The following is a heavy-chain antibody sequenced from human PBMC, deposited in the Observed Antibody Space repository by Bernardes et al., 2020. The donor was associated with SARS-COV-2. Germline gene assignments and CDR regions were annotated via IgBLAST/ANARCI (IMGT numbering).Heavy chain of an antibody. CDR3: AKDWGDYG. J-gene: IGHJ4*02. Sequence: GGSLRLSCAASGFTFDNFAMHWVRQAPGKGLEWVSTITGPGRSRYYADSVKGRFTISRDNGERKLYLEMDSLRAEDTALYYCAKDWGDYGWGQGTLVTVSS. CDR1: GFTFDNFA. V-gene: IGHV3-23*01. CDR2: ITGPGRSR. D-gene: IGHD4-17*01.